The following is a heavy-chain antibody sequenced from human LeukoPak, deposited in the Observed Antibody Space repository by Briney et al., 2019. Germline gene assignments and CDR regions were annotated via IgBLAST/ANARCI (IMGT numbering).Heavy chain of an antibody. Sequence: ASVKVSCKASGYTFTSYGISWVRQAPGQGLEWMGWISAYNGHTNHAQNLQGRVIMTTDTSTSTAYMELRSLRSDDTAVYYCARYYDSSGPNNYGIDVWGQGTTVTVFS. V-gene: IGHV1-18*01. CDR1: GYTFTSYG. CDR2: ISAYNGHT. CDR3: ARYYDSSGPNNYGIDV. D-gene: IGHD3-22*01. J-gene: IGHJ6*02.